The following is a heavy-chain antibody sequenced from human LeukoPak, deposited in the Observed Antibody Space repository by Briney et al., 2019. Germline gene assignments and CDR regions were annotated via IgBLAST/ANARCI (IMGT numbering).Heavy chain of an antibody. Sequence: PSETLSLTCTVSGGSISSSTYYWAWIRQPPGKGLEWIGSIHYSGSTYYNPSLKSRVTISVDTSKNQFSLKLNSVTPEDTAIYYCARGGSGGRAFDIWGQGTMVTVSS. CDR1: GGSISSSTYY. CDR2: IHYSGST. V-gene: IGHV4-39*01. J-gene: IGHJ3*02. D-gene: IGHD3-10*01. CDR3: ARGGSGGRAFDI.